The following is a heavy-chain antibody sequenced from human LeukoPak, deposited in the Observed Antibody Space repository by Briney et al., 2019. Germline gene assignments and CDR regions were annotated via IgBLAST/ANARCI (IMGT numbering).Heavy chain of an antibody. CDR1: GGSFSGYY. J-gene: IGHJ3*02. CDR2: INHSGST. CDR3: ARDRYCRGGSCAYDAFDI. Sequence: SETLSLTCAVYGGSFSGYYWSWIRQPPGKGLEWIGEINHSGSTNYNPSLKSRVTISVDTSKNQFSLKLSSVTAADTAVYYCARDRYCRGGSCAYDAFDIWGQGTMVTVSS. V-gene: IGHV4-34*01. D-gene: IGHD2-15*01.